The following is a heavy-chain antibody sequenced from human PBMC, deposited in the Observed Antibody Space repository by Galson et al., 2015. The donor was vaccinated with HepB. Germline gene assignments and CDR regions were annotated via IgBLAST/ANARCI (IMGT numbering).Heavy chain of an antibody. CDR1: GGTFSSYA. CDR3: ARSYYGSFLGGY. D-gene: IGHD3-10*01. J-gene: IGHJ4*02. Sequence: SVKVSCKASGGTFSSYAISWVRQAPGQGLEWMGGIIPIFGTANYAQKFQGRVTITADESTSTAYMELSSLRSEDTAVYYCARSYYGSFLGGYWGQGTLVTVSS. V-gene: IGHV1-69*13. CDR2: IIPIFGTA.